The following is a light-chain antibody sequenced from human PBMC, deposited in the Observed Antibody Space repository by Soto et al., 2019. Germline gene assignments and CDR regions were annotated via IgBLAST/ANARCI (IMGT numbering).Light chain of an antibody. CDR1: QTISSW. CDR3: QQYSRYPWT. Sequence: IQMTQSPFTLSAAVGKRVTISCRACQTISSWLAWYQHKPGKAPKLLIYKASTLPTGVPSRFSGSGSGTEFTLTIRSLQPDDFATYFCQQYSRYPWTFGQGTKVVIK. CDR2: KAS. J-gene: IGKJ1*01. V-gene: IGKV1-5*03.